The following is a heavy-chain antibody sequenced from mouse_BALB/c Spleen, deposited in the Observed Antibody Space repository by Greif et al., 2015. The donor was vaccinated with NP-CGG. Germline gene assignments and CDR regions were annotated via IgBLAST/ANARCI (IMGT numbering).Heavy chain of an antibody. D-gene: IGHD1-1*01. CDR1: GFTFSDYY. V-gene: IGHV5-4*02. CDR3: ASGSSDDD. Sequence: VLLVVSGCFLVNPGGSLKLSCAASGFTFSDYYMYWVRQTPEKRLVWVATIREGGSDTYKPDRGKGGVTNAREKDKNKLDLQMSRQKYGDTDREYRASGSSDDDWGKGNTLTVST. CDR2: IREGGSDT. J-gene: IGHJ2*01.